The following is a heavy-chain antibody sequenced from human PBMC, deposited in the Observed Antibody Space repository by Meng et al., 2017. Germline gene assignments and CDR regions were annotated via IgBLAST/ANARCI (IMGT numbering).Heavy chain of an antibody. CDR3: ARDEPTTVTTGPLYHYGMDV. J-gene: IGHJ6*02. V-gene: IGHV3-48*03. CDR1: GCTFGSYE. CDR2: ISSSGSTI. Sequence: GESLKISCAASGCTFGSYEMNWVRQAPGKRLEWVSYISSSGSTIYYADSVKGRFTISRDNAKNSLYLQMNSRRAEDPAIYYCARDEPTTVTTGPLYHYGMDVWGQGTTVTVSS. D-gene: IGHD4-17*01.